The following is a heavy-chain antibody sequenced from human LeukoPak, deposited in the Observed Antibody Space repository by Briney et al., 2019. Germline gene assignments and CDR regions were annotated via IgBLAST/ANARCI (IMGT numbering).Heavy chain of an antibody. CDR3: AKSGRVFDTSGYYWFPN. Sequence: GGSLRLSCATSGFTFSSYAMSWVRQAPGKGLEWVSSISGRGANTHYADSVKGRFTISGDYSKNTLNLQMSSLRAEDTAVYYCAKSGRVFDTSGYYWFPNWGQGILVTVSS. J-gene: IGHJ4*02. CDR1: GFTFSSYA. CDR2: ISGRGANT. D-gene: IGHD3-22*01. V-gene: IGHV3-23*01.